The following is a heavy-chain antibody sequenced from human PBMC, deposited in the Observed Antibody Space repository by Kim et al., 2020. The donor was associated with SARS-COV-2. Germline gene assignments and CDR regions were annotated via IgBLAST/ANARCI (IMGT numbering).Heavy chain of an antibody. CDR1: GHSFTGYFH. CDR2: ISVESGAT. Sequence: ASVKVSCKASGHSFTGYFHIQWVRQAPGQGLEWMGWISVESGATNYAQKFRGRVTMTRDTSIGTAFMDLNRVTSDDTAVYYCARGGYLSDAFDLWGQGT. J-gene: IGHJ3*01. CDR3: ARGGYLSDAFDL. V-gene: IGHV1-2*02. D-gene: IGHD2-15*01.